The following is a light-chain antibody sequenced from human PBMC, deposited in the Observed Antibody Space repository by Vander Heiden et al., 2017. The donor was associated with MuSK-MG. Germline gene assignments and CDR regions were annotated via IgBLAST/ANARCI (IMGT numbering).Light chain of an antibody. J-gene: IGLJ2*01. V-gene: IGLV2-14*03. CDR3: SSYTSSSTVV. Sequence: QSALTQPASVSGSPGQSITISCTGTSSDVGGYNYVSWYQQHPGKAPKLRSYDVSNRPSGVSNRVSGSKSGNTASLTISGLQAEDEANYVCSSYTSSSTVVVGGGTKLTVI. CDR2: DVS. CDR1: SSDVGGYNY.